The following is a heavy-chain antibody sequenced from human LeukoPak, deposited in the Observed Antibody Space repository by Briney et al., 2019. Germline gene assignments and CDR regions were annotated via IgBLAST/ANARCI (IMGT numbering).Heavy chain of an antibody. J-gene: IGHJ3*02. Sequence: SEPLSLPCTVSGGSISSGGYYWRWIRQHPGKGLEWIGYIYYSGSTYYNPSLKSRVTISVDTSKNQFSLKLSSVTAADTAVYYCARGPLYCSSTSCKEDAFDIWGQGTMVTVSS. CDR1: GGSISSGGYY. CDR2: IYYSGST. CDR3: ARGPLYCSSTSCKEDAFDI. V-gene: IGHV4-31*03. D-gene: IGHD2-2*01.